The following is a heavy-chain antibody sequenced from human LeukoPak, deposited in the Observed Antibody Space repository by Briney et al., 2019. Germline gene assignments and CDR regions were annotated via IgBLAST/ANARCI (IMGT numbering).Heavy chain of an antibody. Sequence: GGSLRLSCAASGFTVSSNYMSWVRQAPGEGLEWVSVIYSGGSTYYADSVKGRFTISRDNSKNTLYLQMNSLRAEDTAVYYCAREEDTYYYDSSGYWGQGTLVTVSS. D-gene: IGHD3-22*01. CDR1: GFTVSSNY. J-gene: IGHJ4*02. CDR3: AREEDTYYYDSSGY. CDR2: IYSGGST. V-gene: IGHV3-66*01.